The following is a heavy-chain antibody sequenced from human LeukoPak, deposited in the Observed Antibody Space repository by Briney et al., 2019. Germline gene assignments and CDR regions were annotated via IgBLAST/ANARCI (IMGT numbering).Heavy chain of an antibody. V-gene: IGHV3-23*01. D-gene: IGHD2-21*02. Sequence: GGSLRLSCAASGFTFSSNAMSWVRQAPGKGLEWVSTIRGNYGSTYYADSVKGRFTVSRDNFKNTVFLRMNSLRAEDTAVYYCAKVVLLLTASDAFDFWGQGTKVTVSS. J-gene: IGHJ3*01. CDR1: GFTFSSNA. CDR2: IRGNYGST. CDR3: AKVVLLLTASDAFDF.